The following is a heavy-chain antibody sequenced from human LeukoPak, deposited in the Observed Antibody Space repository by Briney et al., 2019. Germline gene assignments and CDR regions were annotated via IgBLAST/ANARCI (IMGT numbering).Heavy chain of an antibody. V-gene: IGHV4-61*02. J-gene: IGHJ4*02. Sequence: PSQTLSLTCTVSGGSISSGSYYWSWIRQPAGKGVEWVGRIYTSGRTNYNPSLKSRVTISEDTSKNQFSLKLSSVTAADTAVYYCARQVGKYSSSWYSPFDYWGQGTLVTVSS. CDR1: GGSISSGSYY. D-gene: IGHD6-13*01. CDR3: ARQVGKYSSSWYSPFDY. CDR2: IYTSGRT.